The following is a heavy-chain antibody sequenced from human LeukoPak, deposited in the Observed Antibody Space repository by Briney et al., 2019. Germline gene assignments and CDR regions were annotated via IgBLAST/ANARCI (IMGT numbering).Heavy chain of an antibody. CDR3: AKDGVLRYFDWMIVTYYFDY. D-gene: IGHD3-9*01. Sequence: GGSLRLSCAASGFTFGSYSMNWVRQAPGKGLEWVAFIRYDGSNKYYADSVKGRFTISRDNSKNTLYPQMNSLRAEDTAVYYCAKDGVLRYFDWMIVTYYFDYWGQGTLVTVSS. V-gene: IGHV3-30*02. CDR1: GFTFGSYS. J-gene: IGHJ4*02. CDR2: IRYDGSNK.